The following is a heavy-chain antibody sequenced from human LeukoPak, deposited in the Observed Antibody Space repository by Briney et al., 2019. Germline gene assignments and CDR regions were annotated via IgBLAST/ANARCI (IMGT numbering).Heavy chain of an antibody. CDR2: ISGGGGST. J-gene: IGHJ4*02. CDR1: GFTFSSYA. Sequence: PGGSLRLSCAASGFTFSSYAMSWVRQAPGKGLEWVSAISGGGGSTYYADSVKGRFTISRDNSKDTLYLQMNSLRAEDTAVYYCAKAPIVGALPYYFDYWGQGTLVTVSS. CDR3: AKAPIVGALPYYFDY. V-gene: IGHV3-23*01. D-gene: IGHD1-26*01.